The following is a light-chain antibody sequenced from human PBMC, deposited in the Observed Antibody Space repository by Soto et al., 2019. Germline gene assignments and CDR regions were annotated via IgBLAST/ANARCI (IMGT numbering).Light chain of an antibody. Sequence: EIVMTHSPATLSLSPGQRATLSCRASQSVSSNLAWYQQKPGQAPRLLIYGESTRAAGIPARFSGSGSGTEFALTISSLQSEDFAVYYCQRYNNWPPWTFGQGTKVEIK. V-gene: IGKV3-15*01. J-gene: IGKJ1*01. CDR2: GES. CDR1: QSVSSN. CDR3: QRYNNWPPWT.